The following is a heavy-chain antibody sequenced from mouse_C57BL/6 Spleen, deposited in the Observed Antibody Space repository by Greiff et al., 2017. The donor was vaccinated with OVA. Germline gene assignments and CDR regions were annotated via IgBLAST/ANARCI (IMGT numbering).Heavy chain of an antibody. V-gene: IGHV1-82*01. CDR1: GYAFSSSW. CDR3: ARSANYFH. Sequence: VQGVESGPELVKPGASVKISCKASGYAFSSSWMNWVKQRPGKGLEWIGRIYPGDGDTNYNGKFKGKATLTADKSSSTAYMQLSSLTSEDSAVYFCARSANYFHWGQGTLVTVSA. D-gene: IGHD1-1*01. CDR2: IYPGDGDT. J-gene: IGHJ3*01.